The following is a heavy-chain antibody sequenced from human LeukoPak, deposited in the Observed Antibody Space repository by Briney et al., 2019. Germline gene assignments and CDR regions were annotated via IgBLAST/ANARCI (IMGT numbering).Heavy chain of an antibody. CDR2: ISAYNGNT. CDR1: DYTITSYG. Sequence: ASVKVSCKASDYTITSYGLSWVRQAPGQGLECMGWISAYNGNTNYAQKLQGRVTMTTDTSTSTAYMELMSLRSDDTAVYYCARDWVVPAATPFYYYYYYMDVWGKGTTVAVSS. CDR3: ARDWVVPAATPFYYYYYYMDV. V-gene: IGHV1-18*01. J-gene: IGHJ6*03. D-gene: IGHD2-2*01.